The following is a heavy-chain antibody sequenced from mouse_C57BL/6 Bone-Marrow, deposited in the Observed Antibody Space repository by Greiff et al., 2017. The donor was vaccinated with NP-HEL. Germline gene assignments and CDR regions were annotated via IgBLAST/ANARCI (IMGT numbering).Heavy chain of an antibody. CDR3: SRDYDDWYFDV. D-gene: IGHD2-4*01. CDR2: INPYNGDT. J-gene: IGHJ1*03. Sequence: EVQLQQSGPELVKPGDSVKISCKASGYSFTGYFMNWVMQSHGKSLEWIGRINPYNGDTFYNQKFKCKATFTVDKSSSTAHMELRSLTSDDSAVYYCSRDYDDWYFDVWGTGTTVTVSS. CDR1: GYSFTGYF. V-gene: IGHV1-20*01.